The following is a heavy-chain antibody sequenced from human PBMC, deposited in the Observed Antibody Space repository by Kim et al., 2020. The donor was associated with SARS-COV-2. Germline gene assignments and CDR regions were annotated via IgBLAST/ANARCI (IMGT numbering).Heavy chain of an antibody. CDR1: GFTFSSYS. Sequence: GGSLRLSCAASGFTFSSYSMNWVRQAPGKGLEWVSSISSSSSYIYYADSVKGRFTISRDNAKNSLYLQMNSLRAEDTAVYYCARDQGSESSGYYYDAFDAFDIWGQGTMVTVSS. CDR2: ISSSSSYI. V-gene: IGHV3-21*01. D-gene: IGHD3-22*01. J-gene: IGHJ3*02. CDR3: ARDQGSESSGYYYDAFDAFDI.